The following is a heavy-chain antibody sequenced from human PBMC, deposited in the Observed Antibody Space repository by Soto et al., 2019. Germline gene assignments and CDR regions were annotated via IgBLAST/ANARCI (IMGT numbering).Heavy chain of an antibody. CDR3: ASGYGENGRSPSYYYYGMDV. V-gene: IGHV4-61*05. CDR2: IYYSGST. CDR1: GGSISSSSYY. J-gene: IGHJ6*02. Sequence: PSETLSLTCTVSGGSISSSSYYWGWIRQPPGKGLEWIGYIYYSGSTNYNPSLKSRVTISVDTSKNQFSLKLSSVTAADTAVYYCASGYGENGRSPSYYYYGMDVWGQGTTVTVSS. D-gene: IGHD4-17*01.